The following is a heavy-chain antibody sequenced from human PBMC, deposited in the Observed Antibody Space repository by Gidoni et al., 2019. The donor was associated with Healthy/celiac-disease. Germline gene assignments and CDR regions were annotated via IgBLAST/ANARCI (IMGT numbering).Heavy chain of an antibody. CDR1: GFTFSSYA. CDR2: ISGSGGST. J-gene: IGHJ6*02. D-gene: IGHD1-26*01. Sequence: EVQLLESGGGLVQPGGSLRLSCAASGFTFSSYAMSWVRQAPGKGLEWVSAISGSGGSTYYADSVKGRFTISRDNSKNTLYLQMNSLRAEDTAVYYCAKDHPTVGATTYYYYYYGMDVWGQGTTVTVSS. CDR3: AKDHPTVGATTYYYYYYGMDV. V-gene: IGHV3-23*01.